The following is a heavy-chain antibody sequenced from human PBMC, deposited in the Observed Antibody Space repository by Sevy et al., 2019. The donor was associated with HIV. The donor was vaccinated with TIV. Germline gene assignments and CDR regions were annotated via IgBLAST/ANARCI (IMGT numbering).Heavy chain of an antibody. CDR3: AKERGVPWGTYYFDF. CDR2: ISGSGGST. Sequence: GGSLRLSCAASGFTFSSYAMSWVRQAPGKGLEWVSCISGSGGSTYYVDSVKGRFTISRDNSKNTLYLQMNSLRAEDTAVYYCAKERGVPWGTYYFDFWGQGTLVTVSS. J-gene: IGHJ4*02. V-gene: IGHV3-23*01. D-gene: IGHD3-16*01. CDR1: GFTFSSYA.